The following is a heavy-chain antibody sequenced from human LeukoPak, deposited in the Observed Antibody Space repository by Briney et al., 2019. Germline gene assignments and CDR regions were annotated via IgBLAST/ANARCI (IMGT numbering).Heavy chain of an antibody. CDR2: IYTSGST. Sequence: SETLSLTCTVSGGSISSGSYYWSWIRQPAGKGLEWIGRIYTSGSTNYNPSLKSRVTISVDRSKNQFSLKLSSVTAADTAVYYCARDYYGSGRVDAFDIWGQGTMVTVSS. D-gene: IGHD3-10*01. V-gene: IGHV4-61*02. J-gene: IGHJ3*02. CDR1: GGSISSGSYY. CDR3: ARDYYGSGRVDAFDI.